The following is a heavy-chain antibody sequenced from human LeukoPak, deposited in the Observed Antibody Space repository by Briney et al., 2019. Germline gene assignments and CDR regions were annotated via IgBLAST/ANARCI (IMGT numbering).Heavy chain of an antibody. D-gene: IGHD3-10*01. J-gene: IGHJ4*02. Sequence: GGSLRLSCAASGFTFDDYAMHWVRQAPGKGLEWVSLISWDGGGTYYADSVKGRFSISRDNSKNSLYLQMNSLRAEDTALYYCAKDMAAYYYASGNIDYWGQGTLVTVSS. V-gene: IGHV3-43D*03. CDR2: ISWDGGGT. CDR3: AKDMAAYYYASGNIDY. CDR1: GFTFDDYA.